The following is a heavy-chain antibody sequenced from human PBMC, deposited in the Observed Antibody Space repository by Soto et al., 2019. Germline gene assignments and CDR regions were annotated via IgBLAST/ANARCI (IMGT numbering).Heavy chain of an antibody. V-gene: IGHV3-23*01. Sequence: VGSLILSCAASGFNFSSYAMSWVRQAPGKGLEWVSAISGSGGSTYYADSVKGRFTISRDNSKNTLYLQMNSLRAEDTAVYYCARDPLQPPDYWGQGTLVTVSS. CDR1: GFNFSSYA. CDR2: ISGSGGST. CDR3: ARDPLQPPDY. J-gene: IGHJ4*02. D-gene: IGHD2-2*01.